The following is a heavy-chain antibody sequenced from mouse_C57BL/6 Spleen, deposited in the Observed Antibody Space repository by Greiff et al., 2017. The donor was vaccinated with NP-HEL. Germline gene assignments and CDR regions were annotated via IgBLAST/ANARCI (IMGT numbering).Heavy chain of an antibody. Sequence: EVKLMESGGGLVKPGGSLKLSCAASGFTFSDYGMHWVRQAPEKGLEWVAYISSGSSTIYYADTVKGRFTISRDNAKNTLFLQMTSLRSEDTAMYYCARPGYYGTPFAYWGQGTLVTVSA. D-gene: IGHD1-1*01. CDR2: ISSGSSTI. CDR3: ARPGYYGTPFAY. V-gene: IGHV5-17*01. J-gene: IGHJ3*01. CDR1: GFTFSDYG.